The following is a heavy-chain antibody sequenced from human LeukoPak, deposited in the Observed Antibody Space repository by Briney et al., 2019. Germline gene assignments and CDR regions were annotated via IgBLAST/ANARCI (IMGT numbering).Heavy chain of an antibody. J-gene: IGHJ4*02. D-gene: IGHD6-19*01. CDR1: GDXISSYY. CDR2: IYNSGT. CDR3: ARVSSSGQWLVPFDY. V-gene: IGHV4-59*01. Sequence: SETLSLTCTVSGDXISSYYWSWIRQPPGKGQEWLGYIYNSGTKYNPSLKSRVTISVDTSKNQFSLKLTSVTAADTAVYYCARVSSSGQWLVPFDYWGQGTLVTVSS.